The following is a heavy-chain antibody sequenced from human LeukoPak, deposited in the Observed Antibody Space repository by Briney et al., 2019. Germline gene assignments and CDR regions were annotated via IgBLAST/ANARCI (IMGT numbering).Heavy chain of an antibody. CDR2: ISGSGGST. J-gene: IGHJ4*02. D-gene: IGHD4-17*01. CDR3: ANPGYGDYVY. V-gene: IGHV3-23*01. Sequence: GGSLRLSSASSGFTFSSYAMSWVRQAPGKGLEWVSAISGSGGSTYYADSVKGRFTISRDNSKNTLYLQMNSPRAEDTAVYYCANPGYGDYVYWGQGTLVTVSS. CDR1: GFTFSSYA.